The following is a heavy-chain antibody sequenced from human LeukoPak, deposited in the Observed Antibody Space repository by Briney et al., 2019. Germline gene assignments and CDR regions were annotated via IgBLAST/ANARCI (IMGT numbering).Heavy chain of an antibody. CDR2: ISWNSGSI. CDR3: ARLPYYYGMDV. Sequence: GGSLRLSCAASGFTFDDYAMHWVRQAPGKGLEWVSGISWNSGSIGYADSVKGRFTISRDNAKNSLYLQMNSLRAEDTALYYCARLPYYYGMDVWGQGTTVTVSS. CDR1: GFTFDDYA. D-gene: IGHD5-18*01. V-gene: IGHV3-9*01. J-gene: IGHJ6*02.